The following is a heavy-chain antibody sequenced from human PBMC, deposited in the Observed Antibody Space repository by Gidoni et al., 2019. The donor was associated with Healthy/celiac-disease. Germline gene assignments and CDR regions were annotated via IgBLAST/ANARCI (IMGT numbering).Heavy chain of an antibody. CDR1: GGSFSGYY. CDR2: INHSGST. V-gene: IGHV4-34*01. CDR3: ARYTFGGVRAKYYFDY. D-gene: IGHD3-16*01. J-gene: IGHJ4*02. Sequence: QVQLQQWGAGLLKPSETLSLTCAAYGGSFSGYYWSWIRQPPGKGLEWIGEINHSGSTNYNPSLKSRVTISVDTSKNQFSLKLSSVTAADTAVYYCARYTFGGVRAKYYFDYWGQGTLVTVSS.